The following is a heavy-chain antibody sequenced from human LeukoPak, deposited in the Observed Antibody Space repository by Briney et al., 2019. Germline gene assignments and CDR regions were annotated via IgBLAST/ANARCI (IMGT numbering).Heavy chain of an antibody. CDR3: ARDAPGRNYGDYRELDY. D-gene: IGHD4-17*01. Sequence: ASVKVSCKVSGYTFTSYGISWVRQAPGQGLEWMGWISAHNGNTKNAQKIQGRVTMTTDTSTSTAYMELRSLGSDDTAVYYCARDAPGRNYGDYRELDYWGQGTLVTVSS. CDR1: GYTFTSYG. CDR2: ISAHNGNT. V-gene: IGHV1-18*01. J-gene: IGHJ4*02.